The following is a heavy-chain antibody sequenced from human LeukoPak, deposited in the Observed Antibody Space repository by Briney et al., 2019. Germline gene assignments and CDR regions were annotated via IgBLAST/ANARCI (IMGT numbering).Heavy chain of an antibody. Sequence: PGGSLRLSCAASGFTFSSYSMNWVRQAPGKGLEWVSSISSSSSYIYYADSVKGRFTISRDNAKNSLYLQMNSLRAEDTAVYYCASDPGSGGSSYYFDYWGQGTLVTVSS. D-gene: IGHD2-15*01. CDR1: GFTFSSYS. J-gene: IGHJ4*02. CDR3: ASDPGSGGSSYYFDY. V-gene: IGHV3-21*01. CDR2: ISSSSSYI.